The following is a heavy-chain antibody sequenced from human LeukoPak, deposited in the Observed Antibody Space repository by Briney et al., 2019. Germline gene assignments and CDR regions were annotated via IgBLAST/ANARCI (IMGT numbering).Heavy chain of an antibody. CDR1: GYTFTSYD. V-gene: IGHV1-18*01. D-gene: IGHD6-19*01. J-gene: IGHJ5*02. CDR3: ARDREQWLVRNWFDP. Sequence: ASVKVSWKASGYTFTSYDINWVRQATGQGLEWMGWISAYNGNTNYAQKLQGRVTMTTDTSTSTAYMELRSLRSDDTAVYYCARDREQWLVRNWFDPWGQGTLVTVSS. CDR2: ISAYNGNT.